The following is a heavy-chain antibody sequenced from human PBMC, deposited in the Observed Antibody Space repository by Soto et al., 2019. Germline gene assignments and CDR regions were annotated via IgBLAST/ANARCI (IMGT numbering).Heavy chain of an antibody. J-gene: IGHJ4*02. CDR2: INHSGST. D-gene: IGHD6-6*01. CDR1: GGSFSGYY. CDR3: ARVQSSSGVDY. V-gene: IGHV4-34*01. Sequence: PSETLSLTCAVYGGSFSGYYWSWIRQPPGKGLEWIGEINHSGSTNYNPSLKSRVTISVDTSKNQFSLKLSSVTAADTAVYYCARVQSSSGVDYWGQGTLVTVSS.